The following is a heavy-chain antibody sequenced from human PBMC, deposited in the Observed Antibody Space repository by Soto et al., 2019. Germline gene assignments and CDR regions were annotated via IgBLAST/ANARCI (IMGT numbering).Heavy chain of an antibody. CDR2: ISAYNGNT. V-gene: IGHV1-18*01. D-gene: IGHD5-18*01. Sequence: GAAVKVSCKASGYTFTSYCISWVRQAPGQGLEWMGWISAYNGNTNYAQKLQGRVTMTTDTSTSTASLKLSSVTAADTAVYYCARDGYVDTAMVGYGMDVWGQGTTVTVSS. J-gene: IGHJ6*02. CDR1: GYTFTSYC. CDR3: ARDGYVDTAMVGYGMDV.